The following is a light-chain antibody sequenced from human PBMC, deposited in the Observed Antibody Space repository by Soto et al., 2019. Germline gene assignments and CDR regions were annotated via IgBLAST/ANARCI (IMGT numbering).Light chain of an antibody. Sequence: ELVLTQSPATLSVSPGERATLSCRASQSVSSSYLAWYQQKPGQAPRLLIYCASSRATGIPDRCSGSGSGTDFTLTISRLEPEEFAVYYCQQYGSSPLTFGGGTKVDIK. CDR1: QSVSSSY. CDR3: QQYGSSPLT. J-gene: IGKJ4*01. CDR2: CAS. V-gene: IGKV3-20*01.